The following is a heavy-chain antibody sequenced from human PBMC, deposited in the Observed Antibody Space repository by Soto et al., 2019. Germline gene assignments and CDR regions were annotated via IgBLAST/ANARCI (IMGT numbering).Heavy chain of an antibody. CDR3: ARDYRTIDWFDP. CDR2: ISSSSSTI. D-gene: IGHD1-1*01. J-gene: IGHJ5*02. V-gene: IGHV3-48*01. Sequence: PGGSLRLSCAASGFTFSSYSMNWVRQAPGKGLEWVSYISSSSSTIYYADSVKGRFTISRDNAKNSLYLQMDSLRGEDAAVYYCARDYRTIDWFDPWGQGTLVTVSS. CDR1: GFTFSSYS.